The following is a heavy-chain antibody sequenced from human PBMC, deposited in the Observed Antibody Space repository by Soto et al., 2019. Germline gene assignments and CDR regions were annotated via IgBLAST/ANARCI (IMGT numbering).Heavy chain of an antibody. CDR1: GGSISSGDYY. V-gene: IGHV4-30-4*01. CDR3: ARDAAIEDYYYYGMDV. J-gene: IGHJ6*02. CDR2: IYYSGST. D-gene: IGHD2-2*02. Sequence: SETLSLTGTVSGGSISSGDYYWSWIRQPPGKGLEWIGYIYYSGSTYYNPSLNSRVTISVETSKNQFSLKLSSATAADTAVYYCARDAAIEDYYYYGMDVWGQGTTVT.